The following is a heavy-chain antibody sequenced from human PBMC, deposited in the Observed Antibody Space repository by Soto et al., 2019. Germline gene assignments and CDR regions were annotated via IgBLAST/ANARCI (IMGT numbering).Heavy chain of an antibody. Sequence: EVQLLESGGGLVQPGGSLRLSCAASGFTFSSHAVSWVRQAPGTGLEWVSGIGGSGISTYYADSVRGRFTNSRDNSKNTVFLQMNMLRAEDTAVYYWAKDPKQWLVRASYFDYWGRGTPVTVSS. CDR1: GFTFSSHA. D-gene: IGHD6-19*01. J-gene: IGHJ4*02. V-gene: IGHV3-23*01. CDR3: AKDPKQWLVRASYFDY. CDR2: IGGSGIST.